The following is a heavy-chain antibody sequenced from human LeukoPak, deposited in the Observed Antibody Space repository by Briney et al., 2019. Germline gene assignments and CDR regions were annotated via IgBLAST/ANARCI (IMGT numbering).Heavy chain of an antibody. V-gene: IGHV4-59*08. CDR2: VYYIGST. Sequence: KPSETLSLTCSVSGGSINDYYWSWIRQPPGKGLEWIGYVYYIGSTNYNPSLKSRVTISLHTSKNQFSLRLTSVTAADTAVYYCATGRYAYGSEYWSQGTLVTVSS. CDR1: GGSINDYY. D-gene: IGHD3-10*01. J-gene: IGHJ4*02. CDR3: ATGRYAYGSEY.